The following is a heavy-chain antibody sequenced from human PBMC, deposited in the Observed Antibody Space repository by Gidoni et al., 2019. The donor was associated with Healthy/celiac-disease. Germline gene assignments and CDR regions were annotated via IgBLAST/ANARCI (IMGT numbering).Heavy chain of an antibody. D-gene: IGHD2-2*02. CDR1: GFTFRRYG. CDR3: ARDFPYCSSTSCYTTEAFDY. Sequence: QVQLVESGGGVVQPGRSLRLSCAASGFTFRRYGMQLVRQAPGNGLEWVAVIWYDGSNKYYADSVKGRFTISRDNSKNTLYLQMNSLRAEDTAVYYCARDFPYCSSTSCYTTEAFDYWGQGTLVTVSS. CDR2: IWYDGSNK. J-gene: IGHJ4*02. V-gene: IGHV3-33*01.